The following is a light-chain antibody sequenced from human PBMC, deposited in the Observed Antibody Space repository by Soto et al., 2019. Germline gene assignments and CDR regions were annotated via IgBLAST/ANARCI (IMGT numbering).Light chain of an antibody. V-gene: IGKV3-11*01. Sequence: EIVLTQSPATLSLSPGERATLSCRASQSVSSYLAWYQQKPGQAPRLLIYDASNRATGIPARFSGSGSVTDFTLTISSLEPEDFAVYSCQQRSNWPPYTFSQGTKLEIK. CDR2: DAS. CDR1: QSVSSY. J-gene: IGKJ2*01. CDR3: QQRSNWPPYT.